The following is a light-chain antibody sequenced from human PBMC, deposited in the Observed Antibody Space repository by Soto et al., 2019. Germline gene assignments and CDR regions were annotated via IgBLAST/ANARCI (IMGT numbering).Light chain of an antibody. CDR1: QSVSSSY. CDR3: QQYGSPPMYT. V-gene: IGKV3-20*01. J-gene: IGKJ2*01. CDR2: GAS. Sequence: EIVLTQSPGTLSLSPGERATLSCRASQSVSSSYLAWYQQKPGQAPRLLIYGASSRATGIPDRFSGSGSGTDFTLTISRLEPEDFAVYYCQQYGSPPMYTFGQGTKVDI.